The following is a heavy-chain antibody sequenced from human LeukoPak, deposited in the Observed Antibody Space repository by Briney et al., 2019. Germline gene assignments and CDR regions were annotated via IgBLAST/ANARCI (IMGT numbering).Heavy chain of an antibody. Sequence: GGSLRLSCEASGFTFSDYSMNWVRQAPGKGLQWTAYISGRTGTIYYADSVKGRFTVSRDNVRNSLFLQMNNLRVEDTAVYYCAKGGSSSPYFFDYWGQGTLVTVSS. CDR2: ISGRTGTI. CDR1: GFTFSDYS. CDR3: AKGGSSSPYFFDY. V-gene: IGHV3-48*01. J-gene: IGHJ4*02. D-gene: IGHD6-6*01.